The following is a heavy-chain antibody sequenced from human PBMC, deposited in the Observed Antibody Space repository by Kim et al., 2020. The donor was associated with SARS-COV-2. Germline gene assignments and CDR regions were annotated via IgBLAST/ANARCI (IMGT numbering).Heavy chain of an antibody. J-gene: IGHJ4*02. CDR3: ARDRTMVRGSISHLFDY. CDR2: INPSGGST. Sequence: ASVKVSCKASGYTFINYYMHWVRQAPGQGLEWMGIINPSGGSTSYAQKFQGRVTMTRDTSTSTVYMELSSLRSEDTAVYYCARDRTMVRGSISHLFDYWGQGTLVTVSS. V-gene: IGHV1-46*01. CDR1: GYTFINYY. D-gene: IGHD3-10*01.